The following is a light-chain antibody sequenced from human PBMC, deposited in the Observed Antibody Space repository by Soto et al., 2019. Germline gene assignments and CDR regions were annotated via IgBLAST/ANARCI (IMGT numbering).Light chain of an antibody. CDR1: SSDVGTYNY. J-gene: IGLJ2*01. CDR3: SSYTSSSTSVV. V-gene: IGLV2-14*01. Sequence: QSALTQPASVSGSPGQSITISCTGTSSDVGTYNYVSWYQQHPGKAPKLMIYDVSNRPSGVSDRFSGSKSGNTASLTISGLQAEDEADYYCSSYTSSSTSVVFGAGTKLTVL. CDR2: DVS.